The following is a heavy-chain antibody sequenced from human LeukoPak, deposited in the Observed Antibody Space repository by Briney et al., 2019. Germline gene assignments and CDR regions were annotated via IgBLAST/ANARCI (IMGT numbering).Heavy chain of an antibody. D-gene: IGHD2/OR15-2a*01. CDR1: GFIFSNYA. CDR2: ISGSGGST. CDR3: AKDLSPLYYYYGMDV. J-gene: IGHJ6*02. Sequence: GGSLRLSCAASGFIFSNYAMSWVRQAPGKGLEWVSAISGSGGSTYYADSVKGRFTISRDNSKNTLYLQMNSLRAEDTAVHYCAKDLSPLYYYYGMDVWGQGTTVTVSS. V-gene: IGHV3-23*01.